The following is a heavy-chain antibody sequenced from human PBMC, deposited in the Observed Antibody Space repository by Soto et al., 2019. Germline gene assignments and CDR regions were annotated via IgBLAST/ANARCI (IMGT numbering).Heavy chain of an antibody. D-gene: IGHD6-13*01. V-gene: IGHV1-18*01. CDR1: GYTFTSYS. CDR3: ARDLAAAGPFDY. J-gene: IGHJ4*02. Sequence: QVQLVQSGAEVKKPGASVKVSCKASGYTFTSYSISWVRQAPGQGLEWMGWINPYNGNTNYAQKLQGRVTMTTDTSTCTAYMELRSLRSDDTAVYYCARDLAAAGPFDYWGQGTLVTVSS. CDR2: INPYNGNT.